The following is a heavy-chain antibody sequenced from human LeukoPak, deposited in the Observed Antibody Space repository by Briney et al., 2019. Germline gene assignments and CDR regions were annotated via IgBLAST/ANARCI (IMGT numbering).Heavy chain of an antibody. Sequence: GGSLRLSCAASGFTFSSYEMNWVRRAPGKGLEWVSYISSSGSTIYYADSVKGRFTISRVNAKNSLYLQMNSLRAEDTAVYYCAREGKETAAGQYYYYYMDVWGKGTTVTVSS. CDR2: ISSSGSTI. V-gene: IGHV3-48*03. CDR3: AREGKETAAGQYYYYYMDV. D-gene: IGHD6-13*01. CDR1: GFTFSSYE. J-gene: IGHJ6*03.